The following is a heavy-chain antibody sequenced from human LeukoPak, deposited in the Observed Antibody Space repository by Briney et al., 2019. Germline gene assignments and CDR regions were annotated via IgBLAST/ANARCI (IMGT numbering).Heavy chain of an antibody. J-gene: IGHJ4*02. Sequence: PGGSLRLSCAASGFTFSSYGMHWVRQAPGKGLEWVAVISYDGSNKYYADSVKGRFTISRDNSKNTLYLQMNSLRAEDTAVYYCARDGDYGEGFDYWGQGTLVTVSS. CDR1: GFTFSSYG. CDR3: ARDGDYGEGFDY. V-gene: IGHV3-30*03. CDR2: ISYDGSNK. D-gene: IGHD4-17*01.